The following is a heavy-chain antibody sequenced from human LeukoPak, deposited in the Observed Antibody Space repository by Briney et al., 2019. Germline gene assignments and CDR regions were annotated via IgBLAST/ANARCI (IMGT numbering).Heavy chain of an antibody. Sequence: PGGSPRLSCAASGLTLCNHDMSWVPPDPRERLEWDSTISNSSNDNPDAHSVTGRFTISRDNTNSSLYLQMSRLRAVDTAVYYCAREPRGADAFDIWGQGTMVTVSS. CDR2: ISNSSNDN. D-gene: IGHD3-10*01. V-gene: IGHV3-21*01. J-gene: IGHJ3*02. CDR1: GLTLCNHD. CDR3: AREPRGADAFDI.